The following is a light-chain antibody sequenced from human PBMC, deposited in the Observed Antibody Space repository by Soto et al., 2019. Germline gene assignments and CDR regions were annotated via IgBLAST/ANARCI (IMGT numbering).Light chain of an antibody. CDR1: QDISSD. Sequence: DIQMTQSPSSLSASVGDRVTITCRASQDISSDLGWYHQKPGKPPKRLIYGASSVQSGVPSRFSGSGSGTEFTLTISSLQPEDFAIYYCQQHNSYPMTFGGGTKVEIK. CDR2: GAS. V-gene: IGKV1-17*01. CDR3: QQHNSYPMT. J-gene: IGKJ4*01.